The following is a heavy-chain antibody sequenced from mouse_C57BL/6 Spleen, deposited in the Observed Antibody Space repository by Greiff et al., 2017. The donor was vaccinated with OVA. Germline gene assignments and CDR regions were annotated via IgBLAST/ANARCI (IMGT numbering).Heavy chain of an antibody. CDR3: ARSDSSGPFAY. CDR1: GYTFTSYT. Sequence: QVQLQQSGAELARPGASVKMSCKASGYTFTSYTMHWVKQRPGQGLEWIGYINPSSGYTKYNQKFKDKATLTADKSSSTAYIQLSSLTSEDSAVYYCARSDSSGPFAYWGQGTLVTVSA. V-gene: IGHV1-4*01. CDR2: INPSSGYT. J-gene: IGHJ3*01. D-gene: IGHD3-2*02.